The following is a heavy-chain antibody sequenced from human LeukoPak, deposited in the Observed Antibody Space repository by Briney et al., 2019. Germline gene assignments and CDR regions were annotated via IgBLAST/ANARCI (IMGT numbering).Heavy chain of an antibody. D-gene: IGHD3-9*01. V-gene: IGHV4-30-4*01. CDR3: ARLYYDILTGYYARWFDP. CDR1: GGSISSRDHY. CDR2: IYYSGST. Sequence: SSETLSLTCTVSGGSISSRDHYWSWIRQPPGKGLEWNGYIYYSGSTYYNPSLKSRVTISVDTSKNQFSLKLSSVTAADTAVYYCARLYYDILTGYYARWFDPWGQGTLVTVSS. J-gene: IGHJ5*02.